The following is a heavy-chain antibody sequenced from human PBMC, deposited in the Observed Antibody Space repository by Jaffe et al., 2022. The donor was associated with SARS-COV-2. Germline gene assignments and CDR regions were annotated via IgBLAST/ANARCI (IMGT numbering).Heavy chain of an antibody. J-gene: IGHJ4*02. Sequence: EVQLVDSGGGLVQPGGSLRLSCAASGFTFNNYWMNWVRQAPGKGLEWVANIKQDGSEKYYVDSVKGRFTISRDNARNSLYLQMNSLTGEDTAVYYCARAEHSSSWYDLDYWGQGTLVTVSS. CDR3: ARAEHSSSWYDLDY. CDR2: IKQDGSEK. D-gene: IGHD6-13*01. V-gene: IGHV3-7*03. CDR1: GFTFNNYW.